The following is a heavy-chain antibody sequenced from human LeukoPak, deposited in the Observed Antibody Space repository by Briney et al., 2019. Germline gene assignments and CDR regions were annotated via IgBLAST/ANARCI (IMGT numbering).Heavy chain of an antibody. V-gene: IGHV3-7*03. CDR3: ARVSYSSGWYPSFDY. D-gene: IGHD6-19*01. CDR2: IKQDGSEK. CDR1: GFTFSSYW. Sequence: GGSLRLSCAASGFTFSSYWMSWVRQAPGKGLEWVANIKQDGSEKCYVDSVKGRFTISRDNSKNTLYLQMNSLRAEDTAVYYCARVSYSSGWYPSFDYWGQGTLVTVSS. J-gene: IGHJ4*02.